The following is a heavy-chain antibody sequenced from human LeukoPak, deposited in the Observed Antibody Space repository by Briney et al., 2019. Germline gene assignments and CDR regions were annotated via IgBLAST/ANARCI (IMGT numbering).Heavy chain of an antibody. CDR2: IYNDGAT. D-gene: IGHD2-21*01. V-gene: IGHV3-66*01. Sequence: GGSLRLSCAASGFTVSSNYMTWVRQAPGKGLEWVSVIYNDGATYYADSVKGRFTISRDNSKNTLYLQMNSLRAEDTAVYYCARDHRGIYSPFDYWGQGTLVTVSS. CDR3: ARDHRGIYSPFDY. CDR1: GFTVSSNY. J-gene: IGHJ4*02.